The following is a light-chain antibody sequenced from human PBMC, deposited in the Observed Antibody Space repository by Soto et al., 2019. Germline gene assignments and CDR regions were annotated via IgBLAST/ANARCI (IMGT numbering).Light chain of an antibody. J-gene: IGKJ4*01. CDR3: QQRSHGLT. Sequence: VLTQSLGTLSLSPGDRATLSCRASQSVSNYVAWYQQRPGQAPRLLIYDASNRATGIPARFSGSGSGTDFTLTISSLEPEDFAVYYCQQRSHGLTSCGGTKVDI. V-gene: IGKV3-11*01. CDR1: QSVSNY. CDR2: DAS.